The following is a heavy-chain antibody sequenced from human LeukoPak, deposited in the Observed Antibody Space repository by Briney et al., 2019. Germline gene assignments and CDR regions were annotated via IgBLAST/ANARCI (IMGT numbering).Heavy chain of an antibody. V-gene: IGHV4-61*02. CDR2: IYTSGST. CDR1: GGSISSGSYY. D-gene: IGHD3-3*01. Sequence: SETLSLTCTVSGGSISSGSYYWSWIRQPAGKGLEWIGRIYTSGSTNYNPSLKSRVTISVDTSKNQFSLKLSSVTAADTAVYYCARGLINYDFWSGYHASVGRSENWFDPWGQGTLVTVSS. CDR3: ARGLINYDFWSGYHASVGRSENWFDP. J-gene: IGHJ5*02.